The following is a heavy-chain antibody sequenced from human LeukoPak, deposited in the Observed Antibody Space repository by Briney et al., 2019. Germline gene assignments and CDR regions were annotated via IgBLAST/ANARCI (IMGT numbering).Heavy chain of an antibody. V-gene: IGHV4-61*02. CDR1: GGSISSGSFY. J-gene: IGHJ3*01. Sequence: SETLTLTCTVSGGSISSGSFYWSWLRQPAGKGLEWIGRIFSSGRTNYNPSFESRVTMSVDTYKTQFSLNLRPITDAAAVQYYIAGGTYYGAGNVFDLWGQGTMVTVSS. D-gene: IGHD3-10*01. CDR3: AGGTYYGAGNVFDL. CDR2: IFSSGRT.